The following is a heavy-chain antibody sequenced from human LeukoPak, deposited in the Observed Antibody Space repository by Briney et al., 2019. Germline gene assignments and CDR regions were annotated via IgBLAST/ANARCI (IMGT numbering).Heavy chain of an antibody. V-gene: IGHV4-59*01. CDR2: IYYSGSA. CDR3: ARTGSWYYYFDY. CDR1: GGSISTYY. J-gene: IGHJ4*02. D-gene: IGHD6-13*01. Sequence: SETLSLTCSVSGGSISTYYWTWIRQPPGKGLEWIGYIYYSGSADYNPSLKSRVTISVDTSKNQFSLKLSSVTAADTAVYYCARTGSWYYYFDYWGQGTLVTVSS.